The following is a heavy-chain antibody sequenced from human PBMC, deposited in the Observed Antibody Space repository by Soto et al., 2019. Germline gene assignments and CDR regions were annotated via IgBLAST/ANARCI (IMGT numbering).Heavy chain of an antibody. CDR1: GFTFSNYG. Sequence: QVQLVESGGGVVKPGRPLRLSCAASGFTFSNYGMHWVRQAPGKGLEWVAVIWYDGSNKYYADSVKGRFTISRDNSKNTLFLQMNSLRAEDTAVYYCARAASGWPIDYWGQGTLVTVSS. CDR3: ARAASGWPIDY. J-gene: IGHJ4*02. V-gene: IGHV3-33*01. CDR2: IWYDGSNK. D-gene: IGHD6-19*01.